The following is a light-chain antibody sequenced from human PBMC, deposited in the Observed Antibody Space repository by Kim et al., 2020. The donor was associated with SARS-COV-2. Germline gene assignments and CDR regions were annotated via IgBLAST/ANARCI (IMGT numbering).Light chain of an antibody. CDR2: GAS. CDR3: QQYGLSPRT. V-gene: IGKV3-20*01. Sequence: SAEERAAPSSSATPTVGNTYLAWHQQKPGKAPRLLIYGASNRATGIPERFSGSGSGTGFTLTISRLEPEDSAVYYCQQYGLSPRTFGQGTKVDIK. J-gene: IGKJ1*01. CDR1: PTVGNTY.